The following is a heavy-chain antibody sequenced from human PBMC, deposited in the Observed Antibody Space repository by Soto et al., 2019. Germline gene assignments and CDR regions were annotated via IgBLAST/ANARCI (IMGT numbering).Heavy chain of an antibody. D-gene: IGHD3-22*01. CDR2: IYPGDSDT. CDR1: GYSFTIYW. CDR3: ARHXPTYYYDSSGVAGAFDI. Sequence: GHSLKISCKGSGYSFTIYWIGWVRQMPGKGLEWMGIIYPGDSDTRYSPSFQGQVTISADKSISTAYLQWSSLEASDTAMYYCARHXPTYYYDSSGVAGAFDIWGQGTMVIVSS. V-gene: IGHV5-51*01. J-gene: IGHJ3*02.